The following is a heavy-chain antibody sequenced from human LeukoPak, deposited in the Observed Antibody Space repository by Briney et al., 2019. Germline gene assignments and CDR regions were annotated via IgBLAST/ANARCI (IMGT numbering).Heavy chain of an antibody. Sequence: ASVKVSCKASGYTFTSYDINWVRQATGLGLEWMGWMNPNSGNTGYAQKFQGRVTMTRNTSISTAYMELSSLRSEDTAVYYCARRTYYYDSSGYTYWGQGTLVTVSS. D-gene: IGHD3-22*01. V-gene: IGHV1-8*01. CDR3: ARRTYYYDSSGYTY. CDR1: GYTFTSYD. J-gene: IGHJ4*02. CDR2: MNPNSGNT.